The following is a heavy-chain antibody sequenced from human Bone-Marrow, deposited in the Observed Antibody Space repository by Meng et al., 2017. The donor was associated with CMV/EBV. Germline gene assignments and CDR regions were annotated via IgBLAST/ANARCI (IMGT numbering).Heavy chain of an antibody. Sequence: SETLFLTCTVSGYSISSGYYWGWIRQPPGKGLEWIGSIYHSGSTYYNPSLKSRVTISVDTSKNQFSLKLSPVTAADTAVYYCARVLSHYYDCWFDPWGQGTLVTVYS. D-gene: IGHD3-22*01. CDR3: ARVLSHYYDCWFDP. J-gene: IGHJ5*02. V-gene: IGHV4-38-2*02. CDR2: IYHSGST. CDR1: GYSISSGYY.